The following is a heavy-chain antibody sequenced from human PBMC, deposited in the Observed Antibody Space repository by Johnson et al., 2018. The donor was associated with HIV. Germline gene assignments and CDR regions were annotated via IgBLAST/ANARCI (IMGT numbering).Heavy chain of an antibody. Sequence: QVQLVESGGGVVQPGRSLRLSCAASAFTFEDYGMNWVRQVPGKGLEWVAVVSYDGSYKDYADSVKGRFTISRDNSKNTLFLQMNSLRPEDTALYSCAKPPREVTVVDAFDIWGQGTMVTVSS. CDR1: AFTFEDYG. CDR2: VSYDGSYK. J-gene: IGHJ3*02. CDR3: AKPPREVTVVDAFDI. V-gene: IGHV3-30*18. D-gene: IGHD4-23*01.